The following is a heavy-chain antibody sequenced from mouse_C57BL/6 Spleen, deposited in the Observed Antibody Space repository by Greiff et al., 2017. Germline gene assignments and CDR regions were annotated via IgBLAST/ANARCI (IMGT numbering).Heavy chain of an antibody. V-gene: IGHV5-4*01. CDR2: ISDGGSYT. CDR3: ARESNWYFDV. CDR1: GFTSSSYA. J-gene: IGHJ1*03. Sequence: EVMLVESGGGLVKPGGSLKLSCAASGFTSSSYAMSWVRHTPEKRLEWVATISDGGSYTYYPDNVKGRFTISRDNAKNNLYLQMSHLKSEDTAMYYCARESNWYFDVWGTGTTVTVSS. D-gene: IGHD5-1*01.